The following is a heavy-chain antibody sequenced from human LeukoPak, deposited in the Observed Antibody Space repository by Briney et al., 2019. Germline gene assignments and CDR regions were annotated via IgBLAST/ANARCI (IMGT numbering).Heavy chain of an antibody. V-gene: IGHV3-48*03. Sequence: GGSLRLSCAASKVTFSSYEMNWVRQAPGKGLEWVSYISSSGSTIYYADSVKGRFTISRDNAKGSLYLQMNNLRTEDTALYYCAKDKAQAYYASGSLVLWGQGTLVTVSS. CDR3: AKDKAQAYYASGSLVL. CDR1: KVTFSSYE. D-gene: IGHD3-10*01. CDR2: ISSSGSTI. J-gene: IGHJ4*02.